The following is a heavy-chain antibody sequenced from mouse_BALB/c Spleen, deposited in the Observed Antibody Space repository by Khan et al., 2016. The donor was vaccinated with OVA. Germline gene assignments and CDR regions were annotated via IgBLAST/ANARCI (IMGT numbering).Heavy chain of an antibody. V-gene: IGHV9-3-1*01. Sequence: QIQWVQSGPELKKPGETVKISCKASGFTFTNYGMNGVKQAPGKGLKWMGWINTYTGEPTYADDFKGRFVFSLETSASTAYLQINNLKNEDTASYFCARKNYSYDRYFDVWGAGTTVTVSS. J-gene: IGHJ1*01. CDR2: INTYTGEP. CDR3: ARKNYSYDRYFDV. D-gene: IGHD2-12*01. CDR1: GFTFTNYG.